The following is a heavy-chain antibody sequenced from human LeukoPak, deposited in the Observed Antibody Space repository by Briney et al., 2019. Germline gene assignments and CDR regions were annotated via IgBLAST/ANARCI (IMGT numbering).Heavy chain of an antibody. J-gene: IGHJ4*02. CDR3: ARDRYSAAIDY. CDR1: SYTFTRYG. Sequence: ASVKVSCKASSYTFTRYGISWVRQAPGQGLEWMGIINPSGGSTSYAQKFQGRVTMTRDMSTSTVYMELSSLRSEDMAVYYCARDRYSAAIDYWGQGTLVTVSS. D-gene: IGHD6-13*01. V-gene: IGHV1-46*01. CDR2: INPSGGST.